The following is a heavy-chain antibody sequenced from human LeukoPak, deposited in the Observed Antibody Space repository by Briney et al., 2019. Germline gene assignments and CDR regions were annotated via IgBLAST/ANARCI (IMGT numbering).Heavy chain of an antibody. CDR3: ARDYYDILTASLRANWFDP. CDR2: INPNSGGT. J-gene: IGHJ5*02. Sequence: GASVKVSCKASGYTXSDYYMHWVRQAPGQGLEWLGWINPNSGGTNYAQKFQGRVTMTRDTSISTAYMELSRLRSDDTAVYYCARDYYDILTASLRANWFDPWGPGTLVTVSS. CDR1: GYTXSDYY. V-gene: IGHV1-2*02. D-gene: IGHD3-9*01.